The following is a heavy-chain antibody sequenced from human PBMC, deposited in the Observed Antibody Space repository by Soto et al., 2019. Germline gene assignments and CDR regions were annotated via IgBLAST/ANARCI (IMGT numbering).Heavy chain of an antibody. V-gene: IGHV3-74*01. CDR2: INPDGSRT. CDR1: GLTFANYW. J-gene: IGHJ4*02. Sequence: PRLSCAASGLTFANYWTHWVRQAPGKGLAWVSRINPDGSRTSYADSVTGRFTISRDNAKNTLYLQMNSLRVEDTAVYYCARETYRSFYFDYWGQGTLVTVSS. D-gene: IGHD3-10*01. CDR3: ARETYRSFYFDY.